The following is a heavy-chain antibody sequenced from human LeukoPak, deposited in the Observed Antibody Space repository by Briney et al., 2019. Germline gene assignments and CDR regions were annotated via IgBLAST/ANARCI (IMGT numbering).Heavy chain of an antibody. J-gene: IGHJ4*02. Sequence: GGSLRLSCAASGFSFSNAWTIWVRQAPGKRLECVSRITGSGDNTYYADSVEGRFTISRDNSKNMVYLQMNSLRVEDTAIYYCAKGYSDSTFFYWGQGTQVSVSS. CDR2: ITGSGDNT. CDR3: AKGYSDSTFFY. V-gene: IGHV3-23*01. D-gene: IGHD6-13*01. CDR1: GFSFSNAW.